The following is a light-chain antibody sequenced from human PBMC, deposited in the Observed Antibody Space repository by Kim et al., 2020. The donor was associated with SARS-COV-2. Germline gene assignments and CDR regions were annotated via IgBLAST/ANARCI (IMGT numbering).Light chain of an antibody. J-gene: IGKJ2*01. CDR1: QSVSSSY. CDR2: GAS. Sequence: SPGESATLSCRSSQSVSSSYLAWYQQNPGQAPRLLIYGASSRATGIPDRFSGSGSGTDFTLTISRLEPEDFAVYYCQQYGSSPPYTFGQGTKLEIK. V-gene: IGKV3-20*01. CDR3: QQYGSSPPYT.